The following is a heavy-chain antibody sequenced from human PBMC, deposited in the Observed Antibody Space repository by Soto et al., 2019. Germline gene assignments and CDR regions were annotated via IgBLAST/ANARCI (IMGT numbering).Heavy chain of an antibody. CDR1: GFTFSSYA. D-gene: IGHD3-22*01. Sequence: GGSLRLSCAASGFTFSSYAMSWVRQAPGKGLEWVSAIGGSGGSTYYADSVKGRFTISRDNSKNTLYLQMNSLRAEDTAVYYCAKAHYDSSGSKYWGQGTLVTVSS. CDR3: AKAHYDSSGSKY. V-gene: IGHV3-23*01. J-gene: IGHJ4*02. CDR2: IGGSGGST.